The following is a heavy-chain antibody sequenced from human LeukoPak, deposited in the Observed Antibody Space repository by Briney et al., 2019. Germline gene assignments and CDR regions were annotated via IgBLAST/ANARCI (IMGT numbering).Heavy chain of an antibody. CDR1: GFTFSNSA. CDR3: ARGFYYYMDV. CDR2: ISSSSSYI. Sequence: PGGSLRLSCAASGFTFSNSAMNWVRQAPGKGLEWVSSISSSSSYIYYADSVKGRFTISRDNAKNSLYLQMNSLRAEDTAVYYCARGFYYYMDVWGKGTTVTVSS. J-gene: IGHJ6*03. V-gene: IGHV3-21*01.